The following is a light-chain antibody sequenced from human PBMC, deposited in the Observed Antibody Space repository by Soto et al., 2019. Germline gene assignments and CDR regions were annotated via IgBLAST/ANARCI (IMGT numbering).Light chain of an antibody. V-gene: IGKV1-9*01. J-gene: IGKJ2*01. CDR2: GAS. Sequence: DIQLTQSPSFLSASVGDRVTITCRASQGISTYLAWYLQRPGKAPKLLIYGASTLQSGVPSRFSGSGSGTELTLTISSLQPEDFGTYYCHQLNSDWYAFGQGTKLEIK. CDR1: QGISTY. CDR3: HQLNSDWYA.